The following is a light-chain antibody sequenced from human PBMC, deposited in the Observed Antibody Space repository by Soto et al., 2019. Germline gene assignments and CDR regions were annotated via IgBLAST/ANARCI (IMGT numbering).Light chain of an antibody. CDR1: QSISNY. CDR2: AAS. J-gene: IGKJ1*01. V-gene: IGKV1-39*01. Sequence: DIQMTQSPSSLSASVGDRVTITCRASQSISNYLTWYEQKSGKAPKLLIYAASILQTGVPSRFSGSGSGTDFTLTISSLQPEDFATYYCQQSNSTPRTFGPGTKVEIK. CDR3: QQSNSTPRT.